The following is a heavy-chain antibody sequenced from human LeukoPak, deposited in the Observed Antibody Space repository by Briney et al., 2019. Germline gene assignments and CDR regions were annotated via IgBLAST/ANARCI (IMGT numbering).Heavy chain of an antibody. D-gene: IGHD4-17*01. CDR2: IYHSEST. Sequence: SETLSLTCAVSGDSINSRSYYWAWIRQPPGKGLEWIGSIYHSESTYYNPSLKSRVTISLDTSKNQFSLRLSSLTAADTAVYYCARSRSRYGDYVLDIWGQGTLVTVSS. J-gene: IGHJ4*02. CDR3: ARSRSRYGDYVLDI. CDR1: GDSINSRSYY. V-gene: IGHV4-39*07.